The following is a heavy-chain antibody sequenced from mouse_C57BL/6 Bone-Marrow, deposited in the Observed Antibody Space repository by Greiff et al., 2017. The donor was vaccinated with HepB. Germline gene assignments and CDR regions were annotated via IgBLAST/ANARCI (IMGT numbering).Heavy chain of an antibody. J-gene: IGHJ2*01. D-gene: IGHD1-1*01. CDR3: ARMALLRYYFDY. Sequence: VQLKESGGGLVQPGGSLSLSCAASGFTFTDYYMSWVRQPPGKALEWLGFIRNKANGYTTEYSASVKGRFTISRDNSQSILYLQMNALRAEDSATYYCARMALLRYYFDYWGQGTTLTVSS. CDR2: IRNKANGYTT. CDR1: GFTFTDYY. V-gene: IGHV7-3*01.